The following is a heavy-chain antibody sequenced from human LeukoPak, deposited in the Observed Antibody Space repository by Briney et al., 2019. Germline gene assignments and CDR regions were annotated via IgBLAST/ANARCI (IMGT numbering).Heavy chain of an antibody. D-gene: IGHD7-27*01. CDR3: AGEIGQLGGAFDI. Sequence: GGSLRLSCAASGFTVSTVYMTWVRQAPGKGLEWVSVIYGGPTAFYADSVKDRFTISRDNPKNTLNLQMNSLRAEDTAVYYCAGEIGQLGGAFDIWGQGTMVTVSS. CDR1: GFTVSTVY. CDR2: IYGGPTA. J-gene: IGHJ3*02. V-gene: IGHV3-53*01.